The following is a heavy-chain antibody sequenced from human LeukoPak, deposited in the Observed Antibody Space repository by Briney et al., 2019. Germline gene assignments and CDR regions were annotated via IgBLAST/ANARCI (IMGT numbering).Heavy chain of an antibody. CDR1: GFTFSTYA. Sequence: GRSLRLSCAASGFTFSTYAIHWVRQAPGEGLEWVAVISYDGVNTFYADSVKGRFAVSRDNSKKTVYLQMNSLRGEDTAVYYCARSDRDYNSSWYVASPFDYWGQGTLVTVSS. V-gene: IGHV3-30*09. D-gene: IGHD6-13*01. CDR3: ARSDRDYNSSWYVASPFDY. J-gene: IGHJ4*02. CDR2: ISYDGVNT.